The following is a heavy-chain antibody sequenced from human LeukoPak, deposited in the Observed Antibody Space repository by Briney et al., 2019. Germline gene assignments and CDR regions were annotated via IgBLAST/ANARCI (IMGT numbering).Heavy chain of an antibody. V-gene: IGHV3-21*01. CDR1: GFTFSSYS. Sequence: GGSLRLSCAASGFTFSSYSMNWVRQAPGKGLELVSSISSSSSYIYYADSVKGRFTISRDNAKNSLYLQMNSLRAEDTAVYYCAREIVGATSYDAFDIWGQGTMVTVSS. D-gene: IGHD1-26*01. J-gene: IGHJ3*02. CDR2: ISSSSSYI. CDR3: AREIVGATSYDAFDI.